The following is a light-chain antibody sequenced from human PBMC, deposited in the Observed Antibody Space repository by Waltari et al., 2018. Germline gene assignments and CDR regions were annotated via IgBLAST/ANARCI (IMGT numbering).Light chain of an antibody. CDR1: QSVSGY. CDR2: DAS. J-gene: IGKJ4*01. V-gene: IGKV3-11*01. CDR3: LQRSKWPLT. Sequence: EIVLTQSPATLSLSPGDTATLSCKASQSVSGYLAWYQHKPGQAPRLLIHDASKRATGIPARFSGSGSATDFTLTISSLEPEDFAIYYCLQRSKWPLTFGGGTKVEIK.